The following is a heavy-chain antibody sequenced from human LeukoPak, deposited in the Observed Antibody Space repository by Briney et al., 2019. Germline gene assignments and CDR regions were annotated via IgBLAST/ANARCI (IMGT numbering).Heavy chain of an antibody. Sequence: SETLSLTCTVSGGSISSYYWSWIRQSPGKGLEWIGYIYYSGTTYYNPSLKSRVTISLDTSKNQFSLKLSSVTAADTAFYYCVRLPTGYPNWFDPWGQGTLVTVSS. CDR1: GGSISSYY. D-gene: IGHD3-9*01. CDR3: VRLPTGYPNWFDP. V-gene: IGHV4-59*08. J-gene: IGHJ5*02. CDR2: IYYSGTT.